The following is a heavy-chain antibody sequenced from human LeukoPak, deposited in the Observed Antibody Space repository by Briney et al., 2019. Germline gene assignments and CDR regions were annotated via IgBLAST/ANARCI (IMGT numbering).Heavy chain of an antibody. V-gene: IGHV4-38-2*02. J-gene: IGHJ5*02. CDR1: GYPISSGYY. CDR3: ARVSGYYYDSSGYYGWFDP. Sequence: SETLSLTCTVSGYPISSGYYWGWIRQPPGKGLEWNGSIYHSGSTYYNPSLKSRVTISVDTSKNQFSLKLSSVTAADTAVYYCARVSGYYYDSSGYYGWFDPWGQGTLVTVSS. D-gene: IGHD3-22*01. CDR2: IYHSGST.